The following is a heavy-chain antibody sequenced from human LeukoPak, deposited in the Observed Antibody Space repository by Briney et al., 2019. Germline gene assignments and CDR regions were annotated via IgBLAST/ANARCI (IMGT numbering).Heavy chain of an antibody. CDR3: AKDWIERGYCSSTSCSTL. CDR2: ISGSGGST. D-gene: IGHD2-2*01. V-gene: IGHV3-23*01. Sequence: GGSLRLSCAASGCTFSSYAMSWGRQAPGKGLEWVSAISGSGGSTYYAHSVKGRFTISRHNSKNPLYLQMNSLRAEDTAVYYCAKDWIERGYCSSTSCSTLWGQGTLVTVSS. J-gene: IGHJ4*02. CDR1: GCTFSSYA.